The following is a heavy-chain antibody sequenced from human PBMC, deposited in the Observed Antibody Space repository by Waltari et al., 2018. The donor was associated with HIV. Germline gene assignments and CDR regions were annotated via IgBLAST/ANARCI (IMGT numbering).Heavy chain of an antibody. D-gene: IGHD1-20*01. V-gene: IGHV5-51*01. J-gene: IGHJ4*02. CDR3: ARSTYNLNYFDT. Sequence: EVQLVQSGAEVKKPGESLKISCQGSGYSFSTYWIAWVRQMPGKGLEWMVIIYPDDSDTKYSPSFQVHVAISADKSLTTAYLQWSSLEASDTAVYYCARSTYNLNYFDTWGQGTLVTVSS. CDR2: IYPDDSDT. CDR1: GYSFSTYW.